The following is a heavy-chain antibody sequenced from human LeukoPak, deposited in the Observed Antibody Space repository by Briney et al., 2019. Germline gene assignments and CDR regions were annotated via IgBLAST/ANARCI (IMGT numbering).Heavy chain of an antibody. D-gene: IGHD2-21*01. V-gene: IGHV4-39*07. CDR1: GDSIISSSYY. J-gene: IGHJ5*01. CDR2: IFYSGST. Sequence: PSETLSLTCSVSGDSIISSSYYWGWIRQPPGKGLEWIGSIFYSGSTYYTPSLKSRVTMSLDTSKNQFSLRLTSVTAADTAVYYCARQIAVVEPTDPNWFDSWGQGTLVTVSS. CDR3: ARQIAVVEPTDPNWFDS.